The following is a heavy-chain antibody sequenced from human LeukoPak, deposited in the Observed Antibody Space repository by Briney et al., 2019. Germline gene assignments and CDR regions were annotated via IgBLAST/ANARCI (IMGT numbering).Heavy chain of an antibody. Sequence: ASETLSLTCTVSGGSISSYYWSWIRQPAGKGMEWIGRIYTSGSTNYHPSLKSRVTMSVDTSKNQFSLKLSSVTAADTAVYYCARGRTAGEGELFDPWGQGTLVTVSS. CDR2: IYTSGST. D-gene: IGHD6-13*01. CDR1: GGSISSYY. J-gene: IGHJ5*02. V-gene: IGHV4-4*07. CDR3: ARGRTAGEGELFDP.